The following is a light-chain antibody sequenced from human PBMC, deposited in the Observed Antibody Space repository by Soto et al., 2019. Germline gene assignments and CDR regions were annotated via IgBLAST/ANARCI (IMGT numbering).Light chain of an antibody. CDR2: DAS. V-gene: IGKV3-11*01. Sequence: EIVLTQSPATLSLSPGETATLSFRASQSVSSYLAWYQQKPGQAPRLVIYDASNRATGIPARFSGSGSGSGFTLTISGPEPEAWVVYYCEEECYWPSYTFGQGTKLEIK. J-gene: IGKJ2*01. CDR1: QSVSSY. CDR3: EEECYWPSYT.